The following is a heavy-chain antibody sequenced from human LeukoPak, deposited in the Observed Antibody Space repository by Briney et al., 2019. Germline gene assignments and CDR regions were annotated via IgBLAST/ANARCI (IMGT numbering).Heavy chain of an antibody. D-gene: IGHD1-26*01. CDR2: ISYDGSNK. J-gene: IGHJ4*02. Sequence: PGGSLRLSCAASGFTFSSYGMHWVRQAPGKGLEWVAVISYDGSNKYYADSVKGRFTISRDNSKNTLYLQMNSLRAEDTAVYYCAKGRSGRGVGSGGIFDYWGQGTLVTVSS. V-gene: IGHV3-30*18. CDR1: GFTFSSYG. CDR3: AKGRSGRGVGSGGIFDY.